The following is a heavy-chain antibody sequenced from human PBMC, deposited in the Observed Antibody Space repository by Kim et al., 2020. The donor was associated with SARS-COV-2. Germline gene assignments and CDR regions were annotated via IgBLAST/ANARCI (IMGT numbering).Heavy chain of an antibody. J-gene: IGHJ4*02. Sequence: GGSLRLSCAGSGFSFGKFGMHWVRQAPGKGLEWVACIWSGGSQKFYVDSVKGRFTISRDDSRNIVYLQMNRLSADDTAVYFCARDGAHWAVDYWGQGTLV. CDR1: GFSFGKFG. V-gene: IGHV3-33*01. D-gene: IGHD3-16*01. CDR2: IWSGGSQK. CDR3: ARDGAHWAVDY.